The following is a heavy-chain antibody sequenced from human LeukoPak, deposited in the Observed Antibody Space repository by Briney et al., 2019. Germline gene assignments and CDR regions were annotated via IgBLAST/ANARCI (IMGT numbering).Heavy chain of an antibody. D-gene: IGHD6-25*01. J-gene: IGHJ4*02. Sequence: PGGSLRLSCVASEPTFSNYGMTWVRQAPGKRLEWVSAISGSGVTSYADSVKGRFTISRDDSKNTLYLQMNSLRAEDTAVYYCAKARGPAATHPDYWGQGTLVTVSS. CDR3: AKARGPAATHPDY. CDR1: EPTFSNYG. CDR2: ISGSGVT. V-gene: IGHV3-23*01.